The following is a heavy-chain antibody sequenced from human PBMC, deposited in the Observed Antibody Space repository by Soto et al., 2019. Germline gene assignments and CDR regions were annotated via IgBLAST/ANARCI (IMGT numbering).Heavy chain of an antibody. CDR2: ISWNSGSI. CDR3: TKSAAGACEA. D-gene: IGHD6-13*01. V-gene: IGHV3-9*01. J-gene: IGHJ3*01. Sequence: AYGGRGVRKAPGKGLEWVSGISWNSGSIYYEDSVKGRFTISRDDAKNTLYLQMNSLRVEVTAMYKSTKSAAGACEAGG. CDR1: AYG.